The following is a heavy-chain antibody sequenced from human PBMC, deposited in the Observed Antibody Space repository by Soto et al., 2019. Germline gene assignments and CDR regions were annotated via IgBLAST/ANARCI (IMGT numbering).Heavy chain of an antibody. V-gene: IGHV4-39*02. CDR3: ARRTGSSTYYFDY. CDR1: GGSISSGGYY. Sequence: SETLSLTCTVSGGSISSGGYYWGWIRQPPGRGLEWIGIIDYSGATYYNPSLKSRLTMSVDTSKNHFSLNLNSMTAADTAVYYCARRTGSSTYYFDYWGQGTLVTVSS. J-gene: IGHJ4*02. D-gene: IGHD6-6*01. CDR2: IDYSGAT.